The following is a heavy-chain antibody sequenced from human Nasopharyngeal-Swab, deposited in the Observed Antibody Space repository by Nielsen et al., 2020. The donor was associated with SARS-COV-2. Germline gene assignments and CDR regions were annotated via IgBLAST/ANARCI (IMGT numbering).Heavy chain of an antibody. CDR3: ARGNISARLGL. CDR2: IVHSGST. Sequence: SETLSLTLAVYGGSFSDYYWSWIRQPPGKGLEWIGEIVHSGSTYYNPSLESRVTMSVDTSKNQFSLKLSSVTAADTAVYYCARGNISARLGLWGQGTLVTVSS. J-gene: IGHJ4*02. V-gene: IGHV4-34*01. CDR1: GGSFSDYY. D-gene: IGHD3-16*01.